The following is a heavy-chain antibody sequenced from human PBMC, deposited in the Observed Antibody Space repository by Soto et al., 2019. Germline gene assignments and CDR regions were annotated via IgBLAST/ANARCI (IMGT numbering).Heavy chain of an antibody. D-gene: IGHD1-26*01. J-gene: IGHJ6*02. CDR3: ARDPPSGSYYVYYYYGMDV. V-gene: IGHV3-30-3*01. CDR2: ISYDGSNK. CDR1: GFTFSSYA. Sequence: QVQLVESGGGVVQPGRSLRLSCAASGFTFSSYAMHWVRQAPGKGLEWVAVISYDGSNKYYADSVKGRFTISRDNSKNTQDLQMNSMRAEDTAVYYCARDPPSGSYYVYYYYGMDVWGQGTTVTVSS.